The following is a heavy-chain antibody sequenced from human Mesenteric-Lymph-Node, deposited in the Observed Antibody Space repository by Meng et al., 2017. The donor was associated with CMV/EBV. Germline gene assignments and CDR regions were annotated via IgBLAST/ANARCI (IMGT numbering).Heavy chain of an antibody. CDR2: ISANGGST. J-gene: IGHJ5*02. D-gene: IGHD4-17*01. V-gene: IGHV3-23*01. CDR3: AKDHGDYGATWFDP. Sequence: GESLKISCAASGFTFSSYAMSWVRQAPGKGLRWVSAISANGGSTYYADSVKGRFSISRDNSKNTLYLQMNSLRAEDTAVYYCAKDHGDYGATWFDPWGQGTLVTVSS. CDR1: GFTFSSYA.